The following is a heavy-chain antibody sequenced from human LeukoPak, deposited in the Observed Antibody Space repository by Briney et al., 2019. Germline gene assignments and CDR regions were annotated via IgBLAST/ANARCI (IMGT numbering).Heavy chain of an antibody. D-gene: IGHD4-11*01. CDR1: GGSISSYY. CDR3: ARDRSSEDYRYFDY. Sequence: SETLSLTCTVSGGSISSYYWSWIRQPPGKGLEWIGYIYYNGSTNYNPSLKSRVTISVDTSKNQFSLKLSSVTAADTAVYYCARDRSSEDYRYFDYWGQGTLVTVSS. V-gene: IGHV4-59*12. CDR2: IYYNGST. J-gene: IGHJ4*02.